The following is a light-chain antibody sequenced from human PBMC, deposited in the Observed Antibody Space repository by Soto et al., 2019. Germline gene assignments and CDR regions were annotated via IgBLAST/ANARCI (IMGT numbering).Light chain of an antibody. CDR1: RSNIGSNS. Sequence: QSVLTQPPSASGAPGQRVTISCSGSRSNIGSNSVYWYQQFPGTAPKLLIYRTAQRPSGVPDRFSGSRSGTSGSLAISGLRSEDEADYYCAAWDDSLSGRLFGGGTKVTVL. CDR3: AAWDDSLSGRL. CDR2: RTA. V-gene: IGLV1-47*01. J-gene: IGLJ3*02.